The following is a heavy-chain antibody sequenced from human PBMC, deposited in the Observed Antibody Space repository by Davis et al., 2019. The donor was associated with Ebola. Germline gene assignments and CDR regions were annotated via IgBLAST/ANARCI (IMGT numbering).Heavy chain of an antibody. CDR2: IRYDGSNK. J-gene: IGHJ4*02. CDR1: GFTFSSYS. Sequence: GESLKISCAASGFTFSSYSMNWVRQAPGKGLEWVAFIRYDGSNKYYADSVKGRFTISRDNSKNTPYLQMNSLRAEDTAVYYCAKIGGSSGWQDYWGQGTLVTVSS. D-gene: IGHD6-19*01. CDR3: AKIGGSSGWQDY. V-gene: IGHV3-30*02.